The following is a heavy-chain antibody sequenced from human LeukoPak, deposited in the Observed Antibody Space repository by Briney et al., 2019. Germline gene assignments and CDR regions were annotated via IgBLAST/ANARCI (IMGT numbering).Heavy chain of an antibody. D-gene: IGHD5-24*01. V-gene: IGHV1-46*01. J-gene: IGHJ4*02. Sequence: GASVKVSCKASGYTFTSYYMHWVRQAPGQGLEWMGIINPSGGSTSYAQKFQGRVTMTRDMSTSTVYMELRSLRSEDTAVYSCARDLEMATIPYFWGQGTLVTVSS. CDR3: ARDLEMATIPYF. CDR2: INPSGGST. CDR1: GYTFTSYY.